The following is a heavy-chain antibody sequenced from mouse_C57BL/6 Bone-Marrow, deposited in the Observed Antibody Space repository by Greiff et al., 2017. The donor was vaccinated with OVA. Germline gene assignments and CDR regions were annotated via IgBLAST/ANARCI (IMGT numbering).Heavy chain of an antibody. CDR2: IHPNSGST. J-gene: IGHJ4*01. CDR1: GYTFTSYW. Sequence: VKLQQPGAELVKPGASVKLSCKASGYTFTSYWMHWVKQRPGQGLEWIGMIHPNSGSTNYNEKFKSKATLTVDKSSSTAYMQLSSLTSEDSAVYDCARTGLRREYAMDYWGQGTSVTVSS. CDR3: ARTGLRREYAMDY. D-gene: IGHD2-4*01. V-gene: IGHV1-64*01.